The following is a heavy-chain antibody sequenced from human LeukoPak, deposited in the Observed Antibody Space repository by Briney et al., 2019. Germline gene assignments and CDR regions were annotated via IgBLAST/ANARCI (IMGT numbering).Heavy chain of an antibody. CDR1: GGSISSSSYD. V-gene: IGHV4-39*01. Sequence: PSDTLSLTCTVSGGSISSSSYDWGWIRQPPGKGLEWIGSIYYSGSTYYNPSLKSRVTISVDTSKNQFSLKLSSVTAADTAVYYCARHFRTRSLGPRIDYWGQGTLVTVSS. CDR3: ARHFRTRSLGPRIDY. J-gene: IGHJ4*02. CDR2: IYYSGST. D-gene: IGHD3/OR15-3a*01.